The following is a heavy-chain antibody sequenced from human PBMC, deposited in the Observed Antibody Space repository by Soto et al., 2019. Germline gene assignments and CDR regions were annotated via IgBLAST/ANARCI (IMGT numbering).Heavy chain of an antibody. V-gene: IGHV4-4*02. Sequence: PSETLSFTCAVSGGSVSSSNWWSWVRQPPGKGLEWIGEIYHSGSTNYNPSLKSRVTISVDKSKNQFSLKLSSVTAADTAVYYCARDVSSGWYYFDYWGQGTLVTVSS. CDR2: IYHSGST. CDR3: ARDVSSGWYYFDY. CDR1: GGSVSSSNW. J-gene: IGHJ4*02. D-gene: IGHD6-19*01.